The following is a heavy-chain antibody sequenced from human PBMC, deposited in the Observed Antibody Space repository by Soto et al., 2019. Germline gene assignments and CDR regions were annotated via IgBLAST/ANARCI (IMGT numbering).Heavy chain of an antibody. CDR2: IIPIFGTA. D-gene: IGHD1-1*01. CDR3: ASNDIKKARGRLPQDY. V-gene: IGHV1-69*01. J-gene: IGHJ4*02. Sequence: VQPVEAWAGGEKAWSSVKVSLQASGGPLRRYAIHLVGQAPWQGVGWMGGIIPIFGTANYAQKFQGRVTITADESTSTAYMELSSLRSEDTAVYYCASNDIKKARGRLPQDYWGQGTLVTVSS. CDR1: GGPLRRYA.